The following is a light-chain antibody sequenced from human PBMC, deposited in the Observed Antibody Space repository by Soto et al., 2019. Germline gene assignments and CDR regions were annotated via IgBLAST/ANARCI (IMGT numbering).Light chain of an antibody. Sequence: DIQMTQSPSSLSASFGDRVTLTCRASQSIDTYLNWYQQKPGTAPKLLMYAASTLHSGVPSRFSVRGSGTDFTLTISSLQRDAFATAFCQPSHSTPSTFGQGTKLE. J-gene: IGKJ2*01. CDR1: QSIDTY. V-gene: IGKV1-39*01. CDR2: AAS. CDR3: QPSHSTPST.